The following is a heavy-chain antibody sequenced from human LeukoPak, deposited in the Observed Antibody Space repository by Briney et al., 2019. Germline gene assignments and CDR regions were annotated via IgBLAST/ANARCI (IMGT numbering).Heavy chain of an antibody. V-gene: IGHV4-4*09. J-gene: IGHJ4*02. CDR1: GGSISSYY. CDR3: ARATGGCFDY. Sequence: SETLSLTCTVSGGSISSYYWSWIRQPPGKGLEWIGYIYTSGSTNYNLSLKSRVTISVDTSKNQFSLKLSSVTAADTAVYYCARATGGCFDYWGQGTLVTVSS. D-gene: IGHD2-8*02. CDR2: IYTSGST.